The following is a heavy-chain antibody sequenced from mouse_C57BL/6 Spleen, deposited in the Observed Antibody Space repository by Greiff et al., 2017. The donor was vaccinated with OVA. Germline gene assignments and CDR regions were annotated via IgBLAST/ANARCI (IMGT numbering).Heavy chain of an antibody. J-gene: IGHJ3*01. Sequence: QVQLKQPGTELVKPGASVKLSCKASGYTFTSYWMHWVKQRPGQGLEWIGNINPSNGGTNYNEKFKSKATLTVGESSSTAYMQLSSLTSEDSAVYYCARSDYYGSSWFAYWGQGTLVTVSA. D-gene: IGHD1-1*01. CDR3: ARSDYYGSSWFAY. CDR2: INPSNGGT. CDR1: GYTFTSYW. V-gene: IGHV1-53*01.